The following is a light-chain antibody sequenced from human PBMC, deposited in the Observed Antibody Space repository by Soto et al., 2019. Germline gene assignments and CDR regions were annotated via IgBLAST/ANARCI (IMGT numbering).Light chain of an antibody. J-gene: IGKJ1*01. V-gene: IGKV1-5*03. CDR2: KAS. CDR1: QSISSW. Sequence: DIQMTQSPSTLSASVGDRVTINCRASQSISSWLAWYQQKPGKAPKLLIYKASSLQSGVPPRFSGSGSGTDFTLAISSLQPEDSATYYCLQDINYPWTFGQGTKVDIK. CDR3: LQDINYPWT.